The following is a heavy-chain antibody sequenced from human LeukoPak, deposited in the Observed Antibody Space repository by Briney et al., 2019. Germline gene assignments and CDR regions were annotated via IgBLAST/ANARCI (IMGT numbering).Heavy chain of an antibody. Sequence: GGSLRLSCAASGFTFSSYAMSWVRQAPGKGLEWVSAISGSGGSTYYADSVKGRFTISRDNSKNTLYLQMNSLRAEDTAVYYCAKDLIWFGELLSSGHFDYWGQGTLVTVSS. CDR3: AKDLIWFGELLSSGHFDY. J-gene: IGHJ4*02. CDR1: GFTFSSYA. V-gene: IGHV3-23*01. D-gene: IGHD3-10*01. CDR2: ISGSGGST.